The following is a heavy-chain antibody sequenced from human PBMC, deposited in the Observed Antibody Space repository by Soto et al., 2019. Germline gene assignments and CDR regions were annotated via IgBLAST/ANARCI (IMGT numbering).Heavy chain of an antibody. J-gene: IGHJ4*02. V-gene: IGHV1-18*04. D-gene: IGHD3-22*01. CDR3: ASLYTYDSSGYPYTR. Sequence: ASVKVSCKASGYTFTSYGISWVRQAPGQGLEWMGWISAYNGNTNYAQKLQGRVTMTTDTSTSTAYMELRSLRSDDTAVYYCASLYTYDSSGYPYTRWGQGTLFTVSS. CDR1: GYTFTSYG. CDR2: ISAYNGNT.